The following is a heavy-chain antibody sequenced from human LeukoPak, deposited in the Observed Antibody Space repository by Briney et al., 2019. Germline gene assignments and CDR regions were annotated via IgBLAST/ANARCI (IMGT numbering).Heavy chain of an antibody. CDR3: ARQNHYYYYMDV. Sequence: GESLKISCKTSGYSSNNYWIGWVRQMPRKSLEWMMVIHPEDSYSRYNAAFQGQATLSVDESTNTVYLQLSSLKASDTAIYYCARQNHYYYYMDVWGRGTTVTVSS. V-gene: IGHV5-51*01. CDR2: IHPEDSYS. CDR1: GYSSNNYW. J-gene: IGHJ6*03.